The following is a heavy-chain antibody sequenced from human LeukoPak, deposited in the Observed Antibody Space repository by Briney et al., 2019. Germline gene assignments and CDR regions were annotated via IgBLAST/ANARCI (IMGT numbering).Heavy chain of an antibody. CDR2: INHSGST. Sequence: SETLSLTCTVTGVSISSYYWSWIRQPPGKGLEWIGEINHSGSTNYNPSLKSRVTISVDTSKNQFSLKLSSVTAADTAVYYCARGRHSSSWYGGSYFDYWGQGTLVTVSS. J-gene: IGHJ4*02. V-gene: IGHV4-34*01. D-gene: IGHD6-13*01. CDR3: ARGRHSSSWYGGSYFDY. CDR1: GVSISSYY.